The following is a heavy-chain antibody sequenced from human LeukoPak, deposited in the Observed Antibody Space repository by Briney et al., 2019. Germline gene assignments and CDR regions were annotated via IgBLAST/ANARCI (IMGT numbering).Heavy chain of an antibody. J-gene: IGHJ4*02. CDR1: GYTFTSYD. CDR2: MNPNSGNT. V-gene: IGHV1-8*03. D-gene: IGHD3-3*01. Sequence: ASVKVSCKASGYTFTSYDINWVRQATGQRLEWMGWMNPNSGNTGYAQKFQGRVTITRNTSISTAYMELSSLRSEDTAVYYCARPSVGYDFWSGYLYYFDYWGQGTLVTVSS. CDR3: ARPSVGYDFWSGYLYYFDY.